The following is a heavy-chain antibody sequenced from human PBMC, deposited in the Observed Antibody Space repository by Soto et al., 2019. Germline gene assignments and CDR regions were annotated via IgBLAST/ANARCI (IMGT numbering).Heavy chain of an antibody. CDR3: VKDSESSGYLTHLDY. CDR2: LTWNGEVL. V-gene: IGHV3-9*01. D-gene: IGHD3-22*01. Sequence: PGGSLRLSCVASGFTFDDYAIHWVRQTPGKGLEWVSGLTWNGEVLGYADSVKGRFTISRDNAKSSLYLEMNSLRPEDTALYYCVKDSESSGYLTHLDYWGQGTLVTVSS. CDR1: GFTFDDYA. J-gene: IGHJ4*02.